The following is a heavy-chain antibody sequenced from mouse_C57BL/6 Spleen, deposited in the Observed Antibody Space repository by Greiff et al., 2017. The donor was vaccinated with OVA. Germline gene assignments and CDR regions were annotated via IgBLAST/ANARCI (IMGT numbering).Heavy chain of an antibody. Sequence: EVHLVESGGGLVQPKGSLKLSCAASGFSFNTYAMNWVRQAPGKGLEWVARIRSKSNNYATYYADSVKDRFTISRDDSESMLYLQMNNLKTEDTAMYYCVRGYWEYYFDYWGQGTTLTVSS. CDR3: VRGYWEYYFDY. D-gene: IGHD4-1*01. CDR2: IRSKSNNYAT. V-gene: IGHV10-1*01. CDR1: GFSFNTYA. J-gene: IGHJ2*01.